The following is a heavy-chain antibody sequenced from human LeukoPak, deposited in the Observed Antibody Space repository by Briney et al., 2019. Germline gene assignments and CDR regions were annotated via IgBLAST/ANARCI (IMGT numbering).Heavy chain of an antibody. V-gene: IGHV4-39*01. CDR2: IYYSGST. J-gene: IGHJ4*02. CDR3: ARLRYSSGWYHQADHGGYFDY. D-gene: IGHD6-19*01. Sequence: PSETLSLTCTVSGGSISSSSYYWGWIRQPPGKGLEWIGSIYYSGSTYYNPSLKSRVTISVDTSKNQFSLKLSSVTAADTAVYYCARLRYSSGWYHQADHGGYFDYWGQGTLVTVSS. CDR1: GGSISSSSYY.